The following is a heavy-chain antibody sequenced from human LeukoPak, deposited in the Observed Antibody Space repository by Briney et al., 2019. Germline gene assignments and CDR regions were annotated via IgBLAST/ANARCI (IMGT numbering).Heavy chain of an antibody. Sequence: SETLSLTCTVSGGSPTVGSYYWGWIRQPPGKGLEWIGSIYYSGSTNYNPSLKSRVTISVDTSKNQSSLKLSSVTAADTAVYYCARGGTYCSTTSCPRGLYYYYGMDVWGQGNTVTVSS. CDR3: ARGGTYCSTTSCPRGLYYYYGMDV. J-gene: IGHJ6*02. V-gene: IGHV4-39*07. D-gene: IGHD2-2*01. CDR1: GGSPTVGSYY. CDR2: IYYSGST.